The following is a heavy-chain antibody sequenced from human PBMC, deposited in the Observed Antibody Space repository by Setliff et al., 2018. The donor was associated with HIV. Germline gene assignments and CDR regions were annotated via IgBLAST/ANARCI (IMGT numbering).Heavy chain of an antibody. Sequence: SETLSLTCSVSGGSISSHYWNWIRQAPGKGLEWIGTMYFSGNARISPFFKSRVTISVDTSKNQLSLNLTSVAAADTAVYYCARPVSKYFYGMDVWGLGTTVTVSS. CDR1: GGSISSHY. V-gene: IGHV4-59*11. CDR3: ARPVSKYFYGMDV. CDR2: MYFSGNA. J-gene: IGHJ6*02.